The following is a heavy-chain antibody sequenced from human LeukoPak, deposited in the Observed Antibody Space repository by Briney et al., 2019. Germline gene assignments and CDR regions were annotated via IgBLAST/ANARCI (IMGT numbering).Heavy chain of an antibody. CDR2: ISGSGGST. CDR3: AKDGSAAGTYYYYYMDV. J-gene: IGHJ6*03. CDR1: GFTVSSIY. V-gene: IGHV3-23*01. D-gene: IGHD6-13*01. Sequence: GGSLRLSCAASGFTVSSIYMSWVRQAPGKGLEWVSAISGSGGSTYYADSVKGRFTISRDNSKNTLYLQMNSLRAEDTAVYYCAKDGSAAGTYYYYYMDVWGKGTTVTVSS.